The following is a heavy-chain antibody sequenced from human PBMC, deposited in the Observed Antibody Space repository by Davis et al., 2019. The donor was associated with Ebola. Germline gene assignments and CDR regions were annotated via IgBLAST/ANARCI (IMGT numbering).Heavy chain of an antibody. CDR1: GFAFTNYW. CDR3: TSTYSSHDY. J-gene: IGHJ4*02. Sequence: GESLKISCAASGFAFTNYWMHWVRQASGKGLEWVGRIRSKANSYATAYAASVKGRFTISRDDSKNTAYLQMNSLKTEDTAVYYCTSTYSSHDYWGQGTLVTVSS. D-gene: IGHD6-13*01. CDR2: IRSKANSYAT. V-gene: IGHV3-73*01.